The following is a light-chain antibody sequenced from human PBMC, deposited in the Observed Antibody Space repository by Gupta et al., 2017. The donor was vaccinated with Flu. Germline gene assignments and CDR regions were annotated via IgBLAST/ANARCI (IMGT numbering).Light chain of an antibody. V-gene: IGLV2-14*01. CDR2: EVS. Sequence: QSALTQPASVSGSPGQSITISCTGTSSDVGGYNYVSWYQQHPGEAPKLMIYEVSNRPSGVSNRFSGSKSGNTASLTISGLQAEDEADYYCSSYTSSSTYVFGTGTKVTVL. CDR1: SSDVGGYNY. CDR3: SSYTSSSTYV. J-gene: IGLJ1*01.